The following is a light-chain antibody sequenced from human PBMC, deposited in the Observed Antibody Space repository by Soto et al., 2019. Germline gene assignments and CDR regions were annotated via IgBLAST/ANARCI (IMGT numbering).Light chain of an antibody. V-gene: IGKV1-39*01. CDR1: QSIATY. J-gene: IGKJ1*01. Sequence: DIQMTQSPSSLSASVEDRVTITCRASQSIATYLNWYQQRPGKAPKLLIYAATRLQSGVPSRFSGNGSGTDFTLTITSLQPEDFEIYFCQQSYGAPRTFGQGTKVEIK. CDR3: QQSYGAPRT. CDR2: AAT.